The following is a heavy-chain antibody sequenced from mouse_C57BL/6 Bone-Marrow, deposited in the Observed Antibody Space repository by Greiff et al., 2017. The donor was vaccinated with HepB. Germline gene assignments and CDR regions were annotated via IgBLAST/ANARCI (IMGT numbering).Heavy chain of an antibody. D-gene: IGHD3-3*01. CDR2: IDPSDSYT. CDR1: GYTFTSYW. CDR3: ARKGLFDY. V-gene: IGHV1-50*01. Sequence: QVQLQQPGAELVKPGASVKLSCKASGYTFTSYWMQWVKQRPGQGLEWIGEIDPSDSYTNYNQKFKGKATLTVDTSSSTAYMQLSSLTSEDSAVYYWARKGLFDYWGQGTTLTVSS. J-gene: IGHJ2*01.